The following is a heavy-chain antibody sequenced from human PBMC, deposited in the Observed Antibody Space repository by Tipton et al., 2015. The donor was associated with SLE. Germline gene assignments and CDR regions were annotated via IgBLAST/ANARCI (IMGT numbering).Heavy chain of an antibody. D-gene: IGHD2-21*02. Sequence: QLVQSGAEVKKPGASVKVSCKASGYTFTRYGITWVRQAPGQGLEWMGWISAYNGDTNYAQKLQGRVTMTTDTSTDTAYMELRSLRSDDTAFYYCGRSQALTARTASDVWGQGTLVTVSS. V-gene: IGHV1-18*01. CDR3: GRSQALTARTASDV. CDR2: ISAYNGDT. J-gene: IGHJ3*01. CDR1: GYTFTRYG.